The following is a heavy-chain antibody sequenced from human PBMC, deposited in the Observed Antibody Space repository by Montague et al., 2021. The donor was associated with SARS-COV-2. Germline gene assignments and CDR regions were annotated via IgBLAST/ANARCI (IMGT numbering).Heavy chain of an antibody. Sequence: SLRLSCAASRLPFNGYAMHRVRQAPGKGLEWLTFISHDESNHRYADSVKGRFTISRDNSKNTLYPQMDSLRPEDTAVYYRAREGYRSGSFYIDYWGQGTLVTVSS. CDR1: RLPFNGYA. CDR3: AREGYRSGSFYIDY. J-gene: IGHJ4*01. V-gene: IGHV3-30*04. CDR2: ISHDESNH. D-gene: IGHD1-26*01.